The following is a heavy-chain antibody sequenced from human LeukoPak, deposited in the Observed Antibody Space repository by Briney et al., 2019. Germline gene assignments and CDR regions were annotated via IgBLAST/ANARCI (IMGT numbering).Heavy chain of an antibody. V-gene: IGHV3-15*01. CDR2: IRSKADGGTT. CDR1: GLTFSNVW. CDR3: SWGSQQYFDY. Sequence: PGGSLSLSCAASGLTFSNVWMNWVRQAPGKGLEWVGLIRSKADGGTTDYAAPVKGRFTISRDDSKNTLYLQMNSLKTEDTAVYYCSWGSQQYFDYWGQGTVVTVSS. D-gene: IGHD3-16*01. J-gene: IGHJ4*02.